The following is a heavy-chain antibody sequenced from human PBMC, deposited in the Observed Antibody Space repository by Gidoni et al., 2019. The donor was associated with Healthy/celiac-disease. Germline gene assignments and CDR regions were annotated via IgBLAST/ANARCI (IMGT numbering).Heavy chain of an antibody. V-gene: IGHV3-23*01. J-gene: IGHJ3*02. CDR2: ISCMGGST. CDR1: GFTFSSYA. CDR3: AKAWKVMVPDAFDI. D-gene: IGHD2-21*01. Sequence: EVQLLESGGGLVQPGGSLRLSCAASGFTFSSYALSWVRQAPGKGLEWVSAISCMGGSTYYAESVNGRFTISRDNSKNTLYLQMNSLRAEDTAVYYCAKAWKVMVPDAFDIWGQGTMVTVSS.